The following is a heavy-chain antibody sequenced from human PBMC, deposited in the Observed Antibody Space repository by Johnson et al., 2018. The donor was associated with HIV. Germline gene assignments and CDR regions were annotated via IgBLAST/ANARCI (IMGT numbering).Heavy chain of an antibody. D-gene: IGHD1-20*01. CDR3: ARGGTYNWSPDRIGKAFDI. V-gene: IGHV3-30*02. CDR2: IRYDGSNK. CDR1: GFTFSSYG. Sequence: QVQLVESGGGLVQPGGSLRLSCAASGFTFSSYGMHWVRQAPGKGLEWVAFIRYDGSNKYYADSVKGRFSISRNNSRDTLYLQMNSLRPEDTAVYYCARGGTYNWSPDRIGKAFDIWGQGTTVTVSS. J-gene: IGHJ3*02.